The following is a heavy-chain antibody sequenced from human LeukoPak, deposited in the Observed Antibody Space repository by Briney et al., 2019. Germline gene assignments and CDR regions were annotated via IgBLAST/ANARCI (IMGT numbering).Heavy chain of an antibody. CDR2: ISAYNGDT. Sequence: ASVKVSCKASGYTFTSYGISWVRQAPGQGLEWMGWISAYNGDTNYAQKLQGRVTMTTDTSTSTAYMELRSLRSDDTAVYYCARVIFRGSSWSKYYFDYWGQGTLVTVSS. CDR3: ARVIFRGSSWSKYYFDY. J-gene: IGHJ4*02. CDR1: GYTFTSYG. D-gene: IGHD6-13*01. V-gene: IGHV1-18*01.